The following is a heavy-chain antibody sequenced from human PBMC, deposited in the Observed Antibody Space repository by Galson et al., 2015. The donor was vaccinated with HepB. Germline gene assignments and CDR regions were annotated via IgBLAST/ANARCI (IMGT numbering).Heavy chain of an antibody. V-gene: IGHV3-23*01. CDR1: GFTFSSYA. CDR3: ARAILSLRIAVAGPVYGMDV. J-gene: IGHJ6*02. Sequence: SLRLSCAASGFTFSSYAMRWVRQAPGKGLEWVSAISGSGGSTYYADSVKGRFTISRDNSKNTLYLQMNSLRAEDTAVYYCARAILSLRIAVAGPVYGMDVWGQGTTVTVSS. CDR2: ISGSGGST. D-gene: IGHD6-19*01.